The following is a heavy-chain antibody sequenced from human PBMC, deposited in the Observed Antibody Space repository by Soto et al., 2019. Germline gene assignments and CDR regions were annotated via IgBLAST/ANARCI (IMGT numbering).Heavy chain of an antibody. CDR2: IKQDGSEK. J-gene: IGHJ6*03. CDR3: ARANSMVPRFLEWLSTPLVPRYYYYYMDV. V-gene: IGHV3-7*01. Sequence: PGGSLRLSCAASGFTFSSYWMSWVRQAPGKGLEWVANIKQDGSEKYYVDSVKGRFTISRDNAKNSLYLQMNSLRAEDTAVYYCARANSMVPRFLEWLSTPLVPRYYYYYMDVWGKGTTVTVSS. CDR1: GFTFSSYW. D-gene: IGHD3-3*01.